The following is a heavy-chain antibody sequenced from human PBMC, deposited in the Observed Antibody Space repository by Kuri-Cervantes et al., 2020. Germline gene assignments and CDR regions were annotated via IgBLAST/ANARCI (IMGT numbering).Heavy chain of an antibody. CDR2: ISAYNGNT. CDR3: ARDSSEAAGTRYYYGMDV. CDR1: GYTFTSYG. Sequence: ASVKVSCKASGYTFTSYGISWVRQAPGQGLEWMGRISAYNGNTNYAQKLQGRVTMTTDTSTSTAYMELRSLRSDDTAVYYRARDSSEAAGTRYYYGMDVWGQGTTVTVSS. J-gene: IGHJ6*02. D-gene: IGHD6-13*01. V-gene: IGHV1-18*01.